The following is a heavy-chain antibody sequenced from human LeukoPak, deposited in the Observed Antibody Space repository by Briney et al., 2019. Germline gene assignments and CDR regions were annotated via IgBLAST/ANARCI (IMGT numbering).Heavy chain of an antibody. J-gene: IGHJ4*02. Sequence: GGSLRLSCAASGFTFSSYAMSWVRQTPGKGLEWVSAISGSGGSTYYADSVKGRFTISRDNSKNTLYLQMNSLRAEDTAVYYCAKIASEGSYRYLDYWGQGTLVTVSS. CDR1: GFTFSSYA. CDR3: AKIASEGSYRYLDY. D-gene: IGHD3-16*02. V-gene: IGHV3-23*01. CDR2: ISGSGGST.